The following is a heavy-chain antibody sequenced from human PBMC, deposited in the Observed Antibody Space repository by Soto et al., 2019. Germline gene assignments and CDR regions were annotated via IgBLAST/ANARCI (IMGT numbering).Heavy chain of an antibody. Sequence: EVQLVESGGGLVQPGGSLRLSCAASGFTFNTYWMTWVRQAPGQGLEWVANIKPDGTATYYLDSVKGRFTISRDNARDSLHLQMNVLRAEDTALYYCARFGEVAGIDYWGRGTLVTVSS. CDR3: ARFGEVAGIDY. J-gene: IGHJ4*02. V-gene: IGHV3-7*01. D-gene: IGHD6-19*01. CDR1: GFTFNTYW. CDR2: IKPDGTAT.